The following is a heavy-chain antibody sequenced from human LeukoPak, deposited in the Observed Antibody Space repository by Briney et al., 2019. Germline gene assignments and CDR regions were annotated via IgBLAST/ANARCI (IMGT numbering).Heavy chain of an antibody. Sequence: PGGSLRLSCAASGFTFSSYWMHWVRQAPGKGLVWVSRINSDGSSTSYADSVKGRFTISRDNAKNTLYLQVNSLRAEDTAVYYCARGYCSSTSCPDKSDYFDYWGQGTLVTVSS. D-gene: IGHD2-2*01. CDR3: ARGYCSSTSCPDKSDYFDY. V-gene: IGHV3-74*01. CDR2: INSDGSST. CDR1: GFTFSSYW. J-gene: IGHJ4*02.